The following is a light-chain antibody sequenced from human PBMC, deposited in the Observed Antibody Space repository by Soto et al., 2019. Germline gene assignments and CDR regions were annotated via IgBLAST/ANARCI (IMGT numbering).Light chain of an antibody. Sequence: QLVLTQPPSASGTPGQKVTISCSGSSSNIGRNYVYWYQQFPGTAPKLLIDRNNQRPSGVPDRFSGSKSGTSAPLVISGLRSEDEADYYCAAWDDSLSGAVFGGGTQLTVL. CDR1: SSNIGRNY. J-gene: IGLJ7*01. CDR2: RNN. V-gene: IGLV1-47*01. CDR3: AAWDDSLSGAV.